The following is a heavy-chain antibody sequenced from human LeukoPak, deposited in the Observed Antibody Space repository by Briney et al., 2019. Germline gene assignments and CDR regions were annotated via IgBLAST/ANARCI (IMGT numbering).Heavy chain of an antibody. D-gene: IGHD2-2*01. CDR1: GGSISSGDYY. V-gene: IGHV4-30-4*08. Sequence: SETLSLTCTVSGGSISSGDYYWSWIRQPPGKGLEWIGYIYYSGSTYYNPSLKSRVTISVDTSKNQFSLKLSSVTAADTAVYYCARHSGRGVPAAFPFDYWGQGTLVTVSS. CDR3: ARHSGRGVPAAFPFDY. CDR2: IYYSGST. J-gene: IGHJ4*02.